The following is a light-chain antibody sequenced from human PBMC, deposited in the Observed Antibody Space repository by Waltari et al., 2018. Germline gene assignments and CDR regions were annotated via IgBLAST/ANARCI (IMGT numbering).Light chain of an antibody. CDR2: WAS. J-gene: IGKJ1*01. V-gene: IGKV4-1*01. CDR1: QSVLYSSENKNY. Sequence: DIVMTQSPDSLAVSLGERATINCKSSQSVLYSSENKNYLAWYQQKPGQPPKLLIYWASNRESGVPDRFSGSGSGTDFTLTISSLQAADVAVYYCHQYYDTPRTFGQGTKVEIK. CDR3: HQYYDTPRT.